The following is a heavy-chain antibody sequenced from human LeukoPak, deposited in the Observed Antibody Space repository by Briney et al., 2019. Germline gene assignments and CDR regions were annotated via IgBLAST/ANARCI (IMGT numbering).Heavy chain of an antibody. Sequence: PGGSLRLSCAASGLTFSSYGMHWVRQAPGKGLEWVAVIWYDGSNKYYADSVKGRFTISRDNSKNTLYLQMNSLRAEDTAVYYCARDRAVAGGGYFDYWGQGTLVTVSS. D-gene: IGHD6-19*01. CDR1: GLTFSSYG. V-gene: IGHV3-33*01. J-gene: IGHJ4*02. CDR3: ARDRAVAGGGYFDY. CDR2: IWYDGSNK.